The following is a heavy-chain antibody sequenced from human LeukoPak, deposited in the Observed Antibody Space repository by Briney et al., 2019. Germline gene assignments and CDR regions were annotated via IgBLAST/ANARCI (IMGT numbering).Heavy chain of an antibody. D-gene: IGHD3-9*01. CDR2: INPNSGGT. V-gene: IGHV1-2*06. J-gene: IGHJ4*02. CDR3: ASWGPRDGLRYPTSFDY. CDR1: GYTFTGYY. Sequence: GASVKVSCKASGYTFTGYYMHWVRQAPGQGLEWMGRINPNSGGTNYAQKFQGRVTMTRDTSISTAYMELSRLRSDDTAVYYCASWGPRDGLRYPTSFDYWGQGTLVTVSS.